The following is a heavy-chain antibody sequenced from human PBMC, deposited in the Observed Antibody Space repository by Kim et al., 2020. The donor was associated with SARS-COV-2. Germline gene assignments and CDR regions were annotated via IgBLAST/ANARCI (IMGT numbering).Heavy chain of an antibody. J-gene: IGHJ2*01. CDR1: GFNVNSQS. D-gene: IGHD3-16*01. CDR3: ARGHNGTSYGYWYFDL. Sequence: GGSLRLSCVVSGFNVNSQSLNWVRQIPGRGLEWISFISGTGYTIYYSNSVKGRFTVSRDTARNSLDLEMTSLRDDDTAMYFCARGHNGTSYGYWYFDLWGPGTRVTVSS. CDR2: ISGTGYTI. V-gene: IGHV3-48*02.